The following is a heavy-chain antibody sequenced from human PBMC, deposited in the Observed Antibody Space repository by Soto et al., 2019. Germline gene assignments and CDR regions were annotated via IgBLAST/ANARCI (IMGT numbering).Heavy chain of an antibody. J-gene: IGHJ4*02. CDR2: ISSSSSYI. CDR1: GFAFSSYS. CDR3: ARASGATGFGY. D-gene: IGHD1-26*01. Sequence: PGGSLRFSCAASGFAFSSYSMNWVRQAPGKGLEWVSSISSSSSYIYYADSVKGRFTISRDNAKNSLYLQMNSLRAEDTAVYYCARASGATGFGYWGQGTLVTVSS. V-gene: IGHV3-21*01.